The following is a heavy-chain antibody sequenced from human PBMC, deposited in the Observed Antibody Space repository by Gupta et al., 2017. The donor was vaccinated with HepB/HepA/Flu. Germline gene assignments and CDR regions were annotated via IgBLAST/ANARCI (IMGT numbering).Heavy chain of an antibody. CDR1: NASLTNTDYY. CDR2: VYYTGAT. Sequence: QMQLQESGPGLVKPSETLSLTCTVSNASLTNTDYYWGWVRQSPGKGLEWIGSVYYTGATHYNPSLKSRFAISMDTSKNQFSLKLTCVTATDTALYYCARHRAWGKLGFDYWGQGALVTVSS. D-gene: IGHD3-16*01. J-gene: IGHJ4*02. V-gene: IGHV4-39*01. CDR3: ARHRAWGKLGFDY.